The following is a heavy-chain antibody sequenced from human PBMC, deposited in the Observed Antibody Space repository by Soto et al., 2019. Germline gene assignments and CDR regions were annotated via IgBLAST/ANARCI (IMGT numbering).Heavy chain of an antibody. D-gene: IGHD3-22*01. Sequence: PSETLSLTCAVYGGSFSGYYWSWLRQPPGKGLEWIGEINHSGSTNYNPSLKSRVTISVDTSKNQFSLKLSSATAADTAVYYCARVFTMIVVVTPSAFDIWGQGTMVTVSS. J-gene: IGHJ3*02. CDR1: GGSFSGYY. V-gene: IGHV4-34*01. CDR3: ARVFTMIVVVTPSAFDI. CDR2: INHSGST.